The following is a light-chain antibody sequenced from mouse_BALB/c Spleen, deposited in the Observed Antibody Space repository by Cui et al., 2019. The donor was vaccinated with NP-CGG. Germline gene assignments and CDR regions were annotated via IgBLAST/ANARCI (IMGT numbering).Light chain of an antibody. J-gene: IGLJ1*01. CDR2: GTN. Sequence: AVLTKESAPTTSPGKTVTLTCRSSTGAVTTSNYAKWVQEKPDHLFTGLIGGTNNRAPGVPARFSGSLIGDKAALTITGAQTEDEAIYFCALWYSNHWVFGGGTKLTVL. CDR1: TGAVTTSNY. CDR3: ALWYSNHWV. V-gene: IGLV1*01.